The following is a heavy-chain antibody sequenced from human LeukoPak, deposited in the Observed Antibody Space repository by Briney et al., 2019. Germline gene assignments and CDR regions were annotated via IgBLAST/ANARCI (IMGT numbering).Heavy chain of an antibody. CDR2: IYRGNPIYRGGTT. CDR1: GFTVSSNY. Sequence: GGALRLSCAASGFTVSSNYMSWVRQAPGKGLEWVSLIYRGNPIYRGGTTYYADSVKGRFTISRDNSKNTLYLQMSSLRVEDTAVYYCARDPQSDGSGWYPYFDYWGQGTLVTVSS. J-gene: IGHJ4*02. V-gene: IGHV3-NL1*01. CDR3: ARDPQSDGSGWYPYFDY. D-gene: IGHD6-19*01.